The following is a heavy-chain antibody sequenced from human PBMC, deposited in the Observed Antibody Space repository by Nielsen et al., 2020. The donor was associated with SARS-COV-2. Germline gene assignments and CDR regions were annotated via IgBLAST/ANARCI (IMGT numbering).Heavy chain of an antibody. J-gene: IGHJ3*02. Sequence: ASVKVSCKASGYTFTSYDINWVRQATGQGLEWMGWMNPNSGNTGYAQKFQGRVTMTRNTSISTAYMELSSLRSDDTAVYYCARDRAPLSGYYTMGAAFDIWGQGTMVTVSS. D-gene: IGHD3-22*01. CDR2: MNPNSGNT. CDR3: ARDRAPLSGYYTMGAAFDI. CDR1: GYTFTSYD. V-gene: IGHV1-8*01.